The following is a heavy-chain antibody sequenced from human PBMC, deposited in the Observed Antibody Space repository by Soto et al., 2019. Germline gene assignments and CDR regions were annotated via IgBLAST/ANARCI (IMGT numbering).Heavy chain of an antibody. Sequence: SVKVSCKASGGTFSSYAISWVRQAPGQGLEWMGGIIPIFGTANYAQKFQGRVTITADESTSTAYMELSSLRSEDTAVYYCARWDYYGSGHGAGYFDYWGQGTLVTVSS. J-gene: IGHJ4*02. CDR1: GGTFSSYA. D-gene: IGHD3-10*01. CDR3: ARWDYYGSGHGAGYFDY. CDR2: IIPIFGTA. V-gene: IGHV1-69*13.